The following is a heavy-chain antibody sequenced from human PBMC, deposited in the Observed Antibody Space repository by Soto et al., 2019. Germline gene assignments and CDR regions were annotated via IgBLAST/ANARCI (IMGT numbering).Heavy chain of an antibody. CDR1: GFTFSRYA. CDR3: AKNNLFGSGTIDY. CDR2: ISGSGGST. J-gene: IGHJ4*02. D-gene: IGHD3-10*01. Sequence: EVQLLDSGGGLVQPGGSLRLCCAASGFTFSRYAMSWVRQAPGKGLEWVSAISGSGGSTYYADSVKGRFTISRDNSKNTLYLQMNSLRAEDTAVYYCAKNNLFGSGTIDYWGPGTLVNVSS. V-gene: IGHV3-23*01.